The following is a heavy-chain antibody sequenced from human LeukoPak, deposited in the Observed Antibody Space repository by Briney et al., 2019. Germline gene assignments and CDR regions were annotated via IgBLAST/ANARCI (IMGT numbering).Heavy chain of an antibody. CDR3: ARLPYGDARYFDY. CDR1: GFTFRSYW. CDR2: IKQDGSEM. V-gene: IGHV3-7*01. J-gene: IGHJ4*02. D-gene: IGHD4-17*01. Sequence: GGSLRLSCAASGFTFRSYWMSWVRQAPGKGLEWAANIKQDGSEMYYVDSVKGRFTISRDNAKSSQYLHMNSLSAEDTAVYYCARLPYGDARYFDYWGQGTLVTVSS.